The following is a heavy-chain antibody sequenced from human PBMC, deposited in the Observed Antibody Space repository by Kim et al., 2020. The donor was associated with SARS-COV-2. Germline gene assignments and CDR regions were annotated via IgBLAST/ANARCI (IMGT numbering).Heavy chain of an antibody. Sequence: SETLSLTCTVSGGSVSSGSYYWSWIRQPPGKGLEWIGYIYYSGSTNYNPSLKSRVTISVDTSKNQFSLKLSSVTAADTAVYYCARASSSWSYYYYYGMDVWGQGTTVTVSS. J-gene: IGHJ6*02. V-gene: IGHV4-61*01. CDR3: ARASSSWSYYYYYGMDV. D-gene: IGHD6-13*01. CDR2: IYYSGST. CDR1: GGSVSSGSYY.